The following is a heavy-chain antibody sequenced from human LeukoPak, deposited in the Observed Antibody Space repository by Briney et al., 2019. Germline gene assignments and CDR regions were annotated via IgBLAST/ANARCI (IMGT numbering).Heavy chain of an antibody. V-gene: IGHV3-74*01. CDR2: IISDGSRT. D-gene: IGHD4-17*01. CDR3: VRDGDNLGRDFDY. J-gene: IGHJ4*02. CDR1: GFTFSNYW. Sequence: GGSLRLSCAASGFTFSNYWMYWVRQASGKGLVWVSQIISDGSRTYYADSVKGRFTISRDNTKNTLYLQMNSLRAEDTAVYYCVRDGDNLGRDFDYWGQGTLVTVSS.